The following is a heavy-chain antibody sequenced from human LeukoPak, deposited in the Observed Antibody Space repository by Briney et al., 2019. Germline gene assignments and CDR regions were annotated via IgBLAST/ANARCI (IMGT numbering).Heavy chain of an antibody. CDR1: GFTFSSYA. V-gene: IGHV3-23*01. J-gene: IGHJ4*02. CDR2: ISGSGGST. Sequence: GGSLRLSCAASGFTFSSYAMSWVRQAPGKGLEWVSAISGSGGSTYYADSVKGRFTISRDNSKNTLYLQMNSLRAEDTAVYYCANQYSSSWAPFDYWGQGTLVTVPS. D-gene: IGHD6-13*01. CDR3: ANQYSSSWAPFDY.